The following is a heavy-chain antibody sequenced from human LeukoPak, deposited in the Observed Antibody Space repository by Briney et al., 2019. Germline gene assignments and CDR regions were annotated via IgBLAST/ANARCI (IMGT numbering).Heavy chain of an antibody. CDR1: GYSFTDHY. Sequence: AAVKVSCKASGYSFTDHYLHWLRRAPGQGLEWMAWIHPKTGVTNYAERVQGRLSLTRDTTISTLYMELNSLTSDDTAVYYCARDRNWGPDYWGHGILVSVSS. V-gene: IGHV1-2*02. D-gene: IGHD7-27*01. CDR3: ARDRNWGPDY. J-gene: IGHJ4*01. CDR2: IHPKTGVT.